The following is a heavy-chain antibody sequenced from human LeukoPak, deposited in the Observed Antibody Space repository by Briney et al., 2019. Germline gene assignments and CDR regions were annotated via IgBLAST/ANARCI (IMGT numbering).Heavy chain of an antibody. CDR1: GYTFTTYG. CDR3: ARDYVGDNWFDP. V-gene: IGHV1-2*02. Sequence: VASVKVSCKASGYTFTTYGVSWVRQAPGQGLEWMGWISPNSGGTNYAQKFQGRVTMTRDTSISTAYMELSRLRSDDTAVYYCARDYVGDNWFDPWGQGTLVTVSS. D-gene: IGHD3-16*01. J-gene: IGHJ5*02. CDR2: ISPNSGGT.